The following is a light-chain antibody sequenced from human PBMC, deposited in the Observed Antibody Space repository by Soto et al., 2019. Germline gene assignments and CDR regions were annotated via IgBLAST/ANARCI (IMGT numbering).Light chain of an antibody. CDR2: EVS. J-gene: IGLJ1*01. Sequence: QSALAQPASVSGSPGRTIAISCTGSTGDVGIYHYPSWYQQHPGKVPKPIIYEVSNWPSGSSTRFSGSKSGNTASLTIPGLQAEDEADYYCSLYTNSSTRVFGAGTKVTV. CDR1: TGDVGIYHY. CDR3: SLYTNSSTRV. V-gene: IGLV2-14*01.